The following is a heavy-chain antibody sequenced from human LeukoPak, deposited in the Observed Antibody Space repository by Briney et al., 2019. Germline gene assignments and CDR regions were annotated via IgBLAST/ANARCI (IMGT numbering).Heavy chain of an antibody. CDR3: ARGTLDYDVVTGIHYYYLDV. J-gene: IGHJ6*03. Sequence: ASVKVPCKASGYPFTNYEINWVRQATGEGLEWMGWMKPDSGNSAYAQKFQGRVTLSSNSSINTAYMEVSSLGSDDTAVYFCARGTLDYDVVTGIHYYYLDVWGTGTTVTVSS. D-gene: IGHD3-9*01. V-gene: IGHV1-8*01. CDR2: MKPDSGNS. CDR1: GYPFTNYE.